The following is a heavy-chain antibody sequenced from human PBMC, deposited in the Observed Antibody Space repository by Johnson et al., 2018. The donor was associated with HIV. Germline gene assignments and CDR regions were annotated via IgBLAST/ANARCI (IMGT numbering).Heavy chain of an antibody. CDR2: ISYDGKST. CDR3: VRMATTVSHHDVFDI. J-gene: IGHJ3*02. CDR1: GFTFSSYA. V-gene: IGHV3-30*04. D-gene: IGHD4-17*01. Sequence: QVQLVESGGGVVQPGRSLRLSCAAPGFTFSSYAMHWVRQAPEKGLEWVAVISYDGKSTYYADSVKGRFTISRDNAKNSLYLQVNSLRAEDMTVYYCVRMATTVSHHDVFDIWGQGTMVTVSS.